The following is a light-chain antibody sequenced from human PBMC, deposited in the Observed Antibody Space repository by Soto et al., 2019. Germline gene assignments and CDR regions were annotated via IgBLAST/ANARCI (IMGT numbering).Light chain of an antibody. Sequence: EIVLTQSPATLSLSPGERATLSCRASQSVGSFLAWYQQKPGQAPKLLIYDASSRATGIPARFSGSGSGTDFTLTISILEPEDFAVYYCKQRYNWPPLTFGGGTKVEIK. CDR3: KQRYNWPPLT. CDR1: QSVGSF. J-gene: IGKJ4*01. CDR2: DAS. V-gene: IGKV3-11*01.